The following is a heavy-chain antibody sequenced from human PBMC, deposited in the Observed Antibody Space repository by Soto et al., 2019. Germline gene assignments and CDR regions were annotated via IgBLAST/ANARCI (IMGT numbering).Heavy chain of an antibody. J-gene: IGHJ4*02. Sequence: PGGPLRLSCVATGFSFSEYYLNWFRQSPGKKLVWFSYISGSGHNIHYVDSVKGRFTISRDNDKKALFLHMNSVRVEDTAVYYCVSRCFDGDNSALYFEHWGQGTQVTVSS. D-gene: IGHD1-20*01. V-gene: IGHV3-11*01. CDR3: VSRCFDGDNSALYFEH. CDR2: ISGSGHNI. CDR1: GFSFSEYY.